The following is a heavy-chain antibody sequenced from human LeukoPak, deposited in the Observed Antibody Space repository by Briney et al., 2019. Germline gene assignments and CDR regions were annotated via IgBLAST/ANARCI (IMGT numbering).Heavy chain of an antibody. V-gene: IGHV1-8*01. Sequence: ASVKVSCKASGYTFTSYDINWVRQATGQGLEWMGWMNPNSGNTGYAQKFQDRVTMTRNTSISTAYMELSSLRSEDTAVYYCARENTIFGVVTGLDVWGQGTTVTVSS. CDR2: MNPNSGNT. D-gene: IGHD3-3*01. CDR3: ARENTIFGVVTGLDV. CDR1: GYTFTSYD. J-gene: IGHJ6*02.